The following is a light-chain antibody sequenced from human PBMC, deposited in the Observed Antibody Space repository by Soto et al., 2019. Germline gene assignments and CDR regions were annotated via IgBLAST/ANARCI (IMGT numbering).Light chain of an antibody. CDR3: QQYNNWPRT. J-gene: IGKJ2*01. V-gene: IGKV3-15*01. CDR1: QSGSSN. Sequence: EIVMTQSPATLSVSPGERATVSCRASQSGSSNLAWYQQKPGQAPRLLIYGAYTRATGIPARFSGSGSGTEFTLTIGSLQSEDLAVYYCQQYNNWPRTFGQGTKLEIK. CDR2: GAY.